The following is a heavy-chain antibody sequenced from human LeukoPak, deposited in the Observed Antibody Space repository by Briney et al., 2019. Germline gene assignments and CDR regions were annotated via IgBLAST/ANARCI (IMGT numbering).Heavy chain of an antibody. V-gene: IGHV3-30*18. CDR3: AKDQRHNAPSNIQLWSSFDY. CDR2: ISYDGSNK. Sequence: GGSLRLSCAASGFTFSSYGMHWVRQAPGKGLEWVAVISYDGSNKYYADSVKGRFTISRDNSKNTLYLQMNSLRAEDTAVYYCAKDQRHNAPSNIQLWSSFDYWGQGTLVTVSS. J-gene: IGHJ4*02. CDR1: GFTFSSYG. D-gene: IGHD5-18*01.